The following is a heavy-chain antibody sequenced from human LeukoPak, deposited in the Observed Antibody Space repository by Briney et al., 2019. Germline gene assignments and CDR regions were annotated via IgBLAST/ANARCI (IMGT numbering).Heavy chain of an antibody. CDR2: IYSDGSSY. J-gene: IGHJ4*02. Sequence: PGGSLRLSCAASGFTFSSYWMHWVRQAPGKGLVWVSRIYSDGSSYTADSVKGRFTISRDNAKDTLYLQMNSLRVEDTAVYYCARGGGICGLWDYWGQGTLVTVSS. CDR1: GFTFSSYW. CDR3: ARGGGICGLWDY. D-gene: IGHD2-15*01. V-gene: IGHV3-74*03.